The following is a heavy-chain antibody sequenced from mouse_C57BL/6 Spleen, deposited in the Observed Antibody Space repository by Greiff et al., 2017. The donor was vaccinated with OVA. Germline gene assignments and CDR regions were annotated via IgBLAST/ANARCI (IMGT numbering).Heavy chain of an antibody. CDR1: GYTFTDYE. J-gene: IGHJ4*01. D-gene: IGHD3-3*01. Sequence: QVQLKESGAELVRPGASVTLSCKASGYTFTDYEMHWVKQTPVHGLEWIGAIDPETGGTAYNQKFKGKAILTADKSSSTAYMERRSLTSEDSAVYYCTRLGAMDYWGQGTSVTVSS. V-gene: IGHV1-15*01. CDR2: IDPETGGT. CDR3: TRLGAMDY.